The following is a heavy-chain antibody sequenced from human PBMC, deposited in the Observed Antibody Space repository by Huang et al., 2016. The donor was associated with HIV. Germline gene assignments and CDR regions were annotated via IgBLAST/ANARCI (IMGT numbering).Heavy chain of an antibody. CDR3: ARTKGEFDF. J-gene: IGHJ4*02. CDR2: ISGDNVST. CDR1: GYKFHIYE. V-gene: IGHV1-18*04. Sequence: QIHLVQSGPEVKQPGASVKVSCKASGYKFHIYEITWVRQTPGPGLEGRGWISGDNVSTRFAQKFQDRLTMTTDVSTSTAYLELRSLRLDDTAVYYCARTKGEFDFWGQGALVTVSS. D-gene: IGHD3-16*01.